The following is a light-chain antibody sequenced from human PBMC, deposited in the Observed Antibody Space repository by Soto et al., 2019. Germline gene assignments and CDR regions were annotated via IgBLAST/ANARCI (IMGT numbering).Light chain of an antibody. CDR1: QSVSSN. V-gene: IGKV3-15*01. J-gene: IGKJ2*01. Sequence: EIVMTQSQATLSVSPGERATLSCRASQSVSSNLAWYQQKPGRAPRLLIYGASTRATGIQARFSGSGSGTEFTLTISSLQSEDFAVYYCLQYNNWPPYTFGQGTKLEIK. CDR3: LQYNNWPPYT. CDR2: GAS.